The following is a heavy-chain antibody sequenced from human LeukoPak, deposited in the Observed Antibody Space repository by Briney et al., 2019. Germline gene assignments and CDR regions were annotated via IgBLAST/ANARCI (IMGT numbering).Heavy chain of an antibody. CDR1: GFTFSSYA. CDR2: ISGSGGST. Sequence: PGGSLRLSCAASGFTFSSYAMSWVRQAPGKGLEWVSAISGSGGSTYYADSVKGRFTISRDNSKNTLYLQMNSLRAEDTAVYYCAKDRILTGYPSMPYFDYWGQGTLVTASS. D-gene: IGHD3-9*01. J-gene: IGHJ4*02. V-gene: IGHV3-23*01. CDR3: AKDRILTGYPSMPYFDY.